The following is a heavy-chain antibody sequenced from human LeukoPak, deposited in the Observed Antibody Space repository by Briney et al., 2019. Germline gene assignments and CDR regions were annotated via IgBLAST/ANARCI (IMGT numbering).Heavy chain of an antibody. V-gene: IGHV3-23*01. D-gene: IGHD4-11*01. CDR3: AKDLDYTIYGYYFDY. Sequence: PGGSLRLSSTASGFTFSSYAMNWVRQAPGKGLEWVSGIGAGGTFTYYADSVKGRFTISRDNSRNTLYLQMNSLRADDTAVYYCAKDLDYTIYGYYFDYWGQGTLVTVSP. CDR1: GFTFSSYA. J-gene: IGHJ4*02. CDR2: IGAGGTFT.